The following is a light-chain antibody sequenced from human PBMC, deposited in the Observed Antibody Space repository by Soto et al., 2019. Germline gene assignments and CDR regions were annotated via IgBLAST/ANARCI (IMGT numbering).Light chain of an antibody. CDR3: CSYAGSSTYV. J-gene: IGLJ1*01. Sequence: QSALTQPASVSGSPGQSITISCTGTSSDVGSYNLVSWYQQHPGKAPKLMIYEGGKRPSGVSDRFSGSKSGNTASLTISGLQAEDDAAYYCCSYAGSSTYVFGTGTKVTVL. CDR2: EGG. V-gene: IGLV2-23*01. CDR1: SSDVGSYNL.